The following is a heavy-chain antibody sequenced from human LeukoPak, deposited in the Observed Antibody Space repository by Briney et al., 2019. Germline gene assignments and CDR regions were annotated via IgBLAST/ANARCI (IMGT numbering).Heavy chain of an antibody. CDR3: ARRYYDSSGYDY. J-gene: IGHJ4*02. D-gene: IGHD3-22*01. V-gene: IGHV4-4*09. CDR2: IYTSGST. CDR1: GGSISSYY. Sequence: SETLSLTCTVSGGSISSYYWSWIRQPPGQGLEGIGYIYTSGSTNYNPSLKSRVTISVDTSKNQFSLKLSSVTAADTAVYYCARRYYDSSGYDYWGQGTLVTVSS.